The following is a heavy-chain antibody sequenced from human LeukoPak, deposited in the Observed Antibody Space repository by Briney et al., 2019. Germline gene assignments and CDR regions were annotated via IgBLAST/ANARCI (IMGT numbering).Heavy chain of an antibody. CDR3: ARDPLTGSGNDEGLSY. Sequence: PGRSLRLSCAASGFTFSSYGMHWVRQAPGKGLEWVAVIWYDGSNKYYADSVKGRFTISRDNSKNTLYLQMNSLRAEDTAVYYCARDPLTGSGNDEGLSYWGQGTLSPSPQ. CDR1: GFTFSSYG. J-gene: IGHJ4*02. D-gene: IGHD2-15*01. CDR2: IWYDGSNK. V-gene: IGHV3-33*01.